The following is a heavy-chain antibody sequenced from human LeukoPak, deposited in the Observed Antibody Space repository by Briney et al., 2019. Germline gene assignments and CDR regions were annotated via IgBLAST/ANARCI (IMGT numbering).Heavy chain of an antibody. J-gene: IGHJ4*02. V-gene: IGHV3-15*01. D-gene: IGHD3-10*01. CDR3: TTEQRFGRFDY. CDR1: GLTFSSYS. Sequence: GGSLRLSCAASGLTFSSYSMNWVRQAPGKGLEWVGRIKSKTDGGTTDYAAPVKGRFTISRDDSKNTLYLQMNSLKTEDTAVYYCTTEQRFGRFDYWGQGTLVTVSS. CDR2: IKSKTDGGTT.